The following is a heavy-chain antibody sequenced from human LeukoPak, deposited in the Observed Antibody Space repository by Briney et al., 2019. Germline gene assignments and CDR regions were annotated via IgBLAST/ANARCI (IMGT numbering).Heavy chain of an antibody. CDR3: AKVRGTYSSGYFFDY. CDR1: GFTFDNYA. J-gene: IGHJ4*02. Sequence: GGSLRLSCAASGFTFDNYAMHWVRQAPGKGLEWLSIISWNSGYIGYADSVKGRFTVSRDNAKKSLDLQMNSLRAEDTAFYYCAKVRGTYSSGYFFDYWGQGTLVTVSS. V-gene: IGHV3-9*01. CDR2: ISWNSGYI. D-gene: IGHD6-19*01.